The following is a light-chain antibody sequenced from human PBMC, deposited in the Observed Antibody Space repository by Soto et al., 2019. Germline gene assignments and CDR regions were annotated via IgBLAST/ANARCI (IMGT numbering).Light chain of an antibody. CDR1: QTISSW. J-gene: IGKJ1*01. CDR3: QQGYTTPLT. Sequence: IQMKRSPSTLSVSVGDRVDTAGLASQTISSWLAWYQQKPGKAPKLLIYKASTLKSGVPSRFSGSGSGTEFTLTISSLQPEDFATYYCQQGYTTPLTFGQGTKVDIK. CDR2: KAS. V-gene: IGKV1-5*03.